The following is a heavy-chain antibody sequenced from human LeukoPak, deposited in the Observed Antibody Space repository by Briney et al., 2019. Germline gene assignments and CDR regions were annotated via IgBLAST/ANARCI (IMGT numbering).Heavy chain of an antibody. Sequence: GGSLRLSCAASGFTFRTYWMSWLRQAPGKEPEWVADINQDGSEEYYLQSVRGRFTVSRDNAQNAVFLQMTNLRADDTAVYYCARWKMELRKNAFDFWGQGTVVTVSS. D-gene: IGHD1-26*01. J-gene: IGHJ3*01. CDR2: INQDGSEE. CDR1: GFTFRTYW. CDR3: ARWKMELRKNAFDF. V-gene: IGHV3-7*01.